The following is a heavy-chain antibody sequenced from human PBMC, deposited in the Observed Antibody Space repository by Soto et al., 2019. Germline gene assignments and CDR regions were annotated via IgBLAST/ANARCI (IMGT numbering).Heavy chain of an antibody. CDR2: IVPMNGSP. CDR1: GGMFYSSA. V-gene: IGHV1-69*13. CDR3: SFAPNWTYQLTRS. D-gene: IGHD2-2*01. J-gene: IGHJ5*02. Sequence: SVKVSCKASGGMFYSSAINLVRQAPGQGLEWMGGIVPMNGSPKYAQEFLGRVTISADESATTAYMDLSGLKSEDTAVYYCSFAPNWTYQLTRSWGRGTQVTVSS.